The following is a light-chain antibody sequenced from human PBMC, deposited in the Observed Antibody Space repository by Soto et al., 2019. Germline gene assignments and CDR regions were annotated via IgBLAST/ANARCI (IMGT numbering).Light chain of an antibody. CDR2: GAS. CDR3: QQYGSSSWT. V-gene: IGKV3-20*01. CDR1: QSISSSY. Sequence: EIVLTQSPVTLSLSPCKIATLSWSSSQSISSSYLAWYQQRPGQAPRLLIYGASSRATGIPDRFSGSGSGTEFTLTISRLEPEDFAVYYCQQYGSSSWTFGQGTKVDIK. J-gene: IGKJ1*01.